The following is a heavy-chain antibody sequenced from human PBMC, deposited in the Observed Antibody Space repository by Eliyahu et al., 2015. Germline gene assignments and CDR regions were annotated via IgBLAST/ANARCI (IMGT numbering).Heavy chain of an antibody. Sequence: EVQLVQSGAEVKTPGXSLKISXKGSGXSFTXXWXGWVXQMPGKGLEWMGVIYPGDSDTRYSPSFQGQVTISADKSISTAYLQWSSLKASDTAMYYCASNYGGIVPTLNAFDIWGQGTMVTVSS. CDR1: GXSFTXXW. V-gene: IGHV5-51*01. CDR3: ASNYGGIVPTLNAFDI. J-gene: IGHJ3*02. CDR2: IYPGDSDT. D-gene: IGHD4-23*01.